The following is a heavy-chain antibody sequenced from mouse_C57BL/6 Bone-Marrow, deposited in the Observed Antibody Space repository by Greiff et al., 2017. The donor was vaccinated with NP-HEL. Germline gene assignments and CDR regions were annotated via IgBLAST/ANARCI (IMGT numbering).Heavy chain of an antibody. CDR2: ISNGGGST. Sequence: EVKLVESGGGLVQPGGSLKLSCAASGFTFSDYYMYWVRQTPEKRLEWVAYISNGGGSTYYPDTVKGRFTISRDNAKNTLYLQMSRLKSEDTAMYYCARLGYYGSRGYFDVWGTGTTVTFSS. D-gene: IGHD1-1*01. V-gene: IGHV5-12*01. CDR3: ARLGYYGSRGYFDV. J-gene: IGHJ1*03. CDR1: GFTFSDYY.